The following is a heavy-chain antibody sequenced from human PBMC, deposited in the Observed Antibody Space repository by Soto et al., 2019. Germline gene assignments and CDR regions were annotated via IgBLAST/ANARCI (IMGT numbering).Heavy chain of an antibody. Sequence: EVQLLESGGGLVQPGGSLRLSCAASGFTFSSYAMSWVRQAPGKGLEWVSAISGSGGSTYYADSVKGRFTISRDNSKNTLYLQMNSLRAKDTAVYYCAKMSTIAAAGYVAIDYWGQGTLVTVSS. D-gene: IGHD6-13*01. CDR1: GFTFSSYA. V-gene: IGHV3-23*01. CDR3: AKMSTIAAAGYVAIDY. J-gene: IGHJ4*02. CDR2: ISGSGGST.